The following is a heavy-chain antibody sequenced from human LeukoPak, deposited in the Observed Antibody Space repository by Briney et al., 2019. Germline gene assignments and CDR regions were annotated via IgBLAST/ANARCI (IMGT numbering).Heavy chain of an antibody. CDR3: ARGARHYYDSSGHNWFDP. J-gene: IGHJ5*02. D-gene: IGHD3-22*01. V-gene: IGHV1-8*01. Sequence: GASVKVSCKASGYTFTSYDINWVRQAPGQGLEWMGWMNPNSGNTGYAQKFQGRVTMTRNTSISTAYMELSSLRSEDTAVYYCARGARHYYDSSGHNWFDPWGQGTLVTVSS. CDR2: MNPNSGNT. CDR1: GYTFTSYD.